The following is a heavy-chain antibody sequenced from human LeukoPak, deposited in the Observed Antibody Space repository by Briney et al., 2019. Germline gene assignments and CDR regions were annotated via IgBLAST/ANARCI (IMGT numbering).Heavy chain of an antibody. CDR1: GFTFSSYS. V-gene: IGHV3-21*01. CDR2: ISSSSSYI. D-gene: IGHD5-24*01. J-gene: IGHJ4*02. Sequence: PGGSLILSCAASGFTFSSYSMNWVRQAPGKGLEWVSSISSSSSYIYYADSVKGRFTISRDNAKNSLYLQMNSLRAEDTAVYYCAREEEMATASDYWGQGTLVTVSS. CDR3: AREEEMATASDY.